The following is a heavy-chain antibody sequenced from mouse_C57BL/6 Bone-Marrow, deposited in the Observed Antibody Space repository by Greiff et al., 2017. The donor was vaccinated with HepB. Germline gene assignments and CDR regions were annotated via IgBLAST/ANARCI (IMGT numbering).Heavy chain of an antibody. J-gene: IGHJ3*01. CDR3: AREFYYGSSWFAY. Sequence: QVQLQQSGAELVMPGASVKLSCKASGYTFTSYRMHWVKQRPGQGLEWIGEIDPSDSYTNYNQKFKGKSTLTVDKSSSTAYMQLSSLASEDSAVYYCAREFYYGSSWFAYWGQGTLVTVSA. V-gene: IGHV1-69*01. CDR2: IDPSDSYT. CDR1: GYTFTSYR. D-gene: IGHD1-1*01.